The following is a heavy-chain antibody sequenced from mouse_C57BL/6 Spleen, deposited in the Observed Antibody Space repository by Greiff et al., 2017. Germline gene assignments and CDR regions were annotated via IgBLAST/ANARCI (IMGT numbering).Heavy chain of an antibody. V-gene: IGHV1-52*01. Sequence: QVHVKQPGAELVRPGSSVKLSCKASGYTFTSYWMHWVKQRPIQGLEWIGNIDPSDSETHYNQKFKDKATLTVDKSSSTAYMQLSSLTSEDSAVYYCARGFYDYFYYFDYWGQGTTLTVSS. J-gene: IGHJ2*01. CDR3: ARGFYDYFYYFDY. D-gene: IGHD2-4*01. CDR1: GYTFTSYW. CDR2: IDPSDSET.